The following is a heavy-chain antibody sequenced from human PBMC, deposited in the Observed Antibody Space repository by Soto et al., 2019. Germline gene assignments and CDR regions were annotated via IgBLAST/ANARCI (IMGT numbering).Heavy chain of an antibody. CDR3: ASAKIGDYFQVY. CDR1: GFTFSGYW. V-gene: IGHV3-74*01. Sequence: EVQLVESGGGLVQPGGSLRLSCAVSGFTFSGYWMHWVRQAPGKGLVWVSRINSDGSTTSYADSVKGRFTISRDNAKNTLYLQMASLRAEATAVYFCASAKIGDYFQVYWGQGTLVTVSS. D-gene: IGHD4-17*01. CDR2: INSDGSTT. J-gene: IGHJ4*02.